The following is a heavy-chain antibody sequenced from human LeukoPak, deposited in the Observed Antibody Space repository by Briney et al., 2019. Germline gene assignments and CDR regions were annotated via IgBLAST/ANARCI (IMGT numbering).Heavy chain of an antibody. V-gene: IGHV3-23*01. D-gene: IGHD3-22*01. CDR1: GFTFGSYG. Sequence: PGGSLRLSCAASGFTFGSYGMNWVRQAPGKGLEWVSFITTTGATTSYADSVKGRFTISRDNPRNTLYMQMNSLRDEDTALYYCAIMHGYYDGSGYWVQWGQGTLVTVSS. CDR3: AIMHGYYDGSGYWVQ. CDR2: ITTTGATT. J-gene: IGHJ4*02.